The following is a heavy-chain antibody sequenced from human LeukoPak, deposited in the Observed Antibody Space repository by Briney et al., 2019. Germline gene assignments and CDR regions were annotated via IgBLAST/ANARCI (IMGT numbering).Heavy chain of an antibody. CDR3: ARRDCSSASCSFDY. D-gene: IGHD2-2*01. CDR2: IYYSGST. Sequence: SETLSLTCTVSGGSIGSYYWSWIRQPPGKGLEWIGYIYYSGSTNYNPSLKSRVTISIDTSKNQFSLKLSSVTAADTAVYYCARRDCSSASCSFDYWGQGTLVTVPS. J-gene: IGHJ4*02. V-gene: IGHV4-59*01. CDR1: GGSIGSYY.